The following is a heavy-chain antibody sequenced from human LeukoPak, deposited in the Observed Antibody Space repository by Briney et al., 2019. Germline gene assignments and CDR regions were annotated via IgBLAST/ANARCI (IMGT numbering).Heavy chain of an antibody. J-gene: IGHJ4*02. CDR1: GGSISSYY. CDR3: ARGDFGSGYYHIDY. CDR2: IYSSGSS. V-gene: IGHV4-4*07. D-gene: IGHD3-3*01. Sequence: SETLSLTCTVSGGSISSYYWTWIRQPAGKGLEWIGRIYSSGSSNYNPSLKSRVTMSVDTSKNQFSLKLNSVTAADTAVYYCARGDFGSGYYHIDYWGQGTLVTVSS.